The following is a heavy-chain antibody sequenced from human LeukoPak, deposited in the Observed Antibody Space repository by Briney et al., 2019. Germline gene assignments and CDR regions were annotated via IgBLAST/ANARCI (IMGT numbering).Heavy chain of an antibody. D-gene: IGHD2-2*01. CDR1: GYILTSYW. CDR3: ARHGSVDCSSTSCYAGYYYYYMDV. J-gene: IGHJ6*03. CDR2: IHPGGSHP. Sequence: VEALKISRKGSGYILTSYWMGWVPQMPGKGLGWVGVIHPGGSHPKYSPSFQGQVTISAAKSISTAYLQWSSLKASDTAMYYCARHGSVDCSSTSCYAGYYYYYMDVWGKGTTVTVSS. V-gene: IGHV5-51*01.